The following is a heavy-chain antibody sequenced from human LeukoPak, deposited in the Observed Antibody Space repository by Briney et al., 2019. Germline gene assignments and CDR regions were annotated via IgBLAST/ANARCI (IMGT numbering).Heavy chain of an antibody. CDR1: GGSISSSSYY. J-gene: IGHJ4*02. D-gene: IGHD1-1*01. V-gene: IGHV4-39*07. CDR3: ARSGTTGTTEFDY. CDR2: IYYSGST. Sequence: SETLSLTCTVSGGSISSSSYYWGWIRQPPGEGLEWIGSIYYSGSTYYNPSLKSRVTISVDTSKNQFSLKLSSVTAADTAVYYCARSGTTGTTEFDYWGQGTLVTVSS.